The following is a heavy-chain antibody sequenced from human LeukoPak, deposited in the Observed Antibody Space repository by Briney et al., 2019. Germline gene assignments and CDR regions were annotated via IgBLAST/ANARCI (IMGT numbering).Heavy chain of an antibody. CDR3: ARGDFWSGYTAYYYYGMDV. V-gene: IGHV3-33*08. CDR2: IWYDGSNK. CDR1: GFTFDDYG. D-gene: IGHD3-3*01. Sequence: PGGSLRLSCAASGFTFDDYGMSWVRQAPGKGLEWVAVIWYDGSNKYYADSVKGRFTISRDNSKNTLYLQMNSLRAEDTAVYYCARGDFWSGYTAYYYYGMDVWGQGTTVTVSS. J-gene: IGHJ6*02.